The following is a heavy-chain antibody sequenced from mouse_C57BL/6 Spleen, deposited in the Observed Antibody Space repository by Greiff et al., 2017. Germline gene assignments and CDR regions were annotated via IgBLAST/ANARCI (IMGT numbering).Heavy chain of an antibody. CDR3: ARRDYEAYAMDY. CDR1: GFSLTSYG. D-gene: IGHD2-4*01. CDR2: IWSGGST. J-gene: IGHJ4*01. Sequence: VKLVESGPGLVQPSQSLSITCTVSGFSLTSYGVHWVRQSPGKGLEWLGVIWSGGSTDYNAAFISRLSISQDNSKSQVFFKMNSLQADDTAIYYCARRDYEAYAMDYWGQGASVTVSS. V-gene: IGHV2-2*01.